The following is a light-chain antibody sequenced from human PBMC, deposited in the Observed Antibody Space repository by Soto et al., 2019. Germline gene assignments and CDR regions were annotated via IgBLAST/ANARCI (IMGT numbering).Light chain of an antibody. CDR2: DVT. CDR1: QDIDKY. Sequence: DIQMTQSPSSLSASVVDTVTITCQASQDIDKYLNWYQQKPGKAPKLLIDDVTNLETGVPSRFSGSGSGTHFTFTIGSLQPEDIATYYCQQYYDLPITFGQGTRLEI. J-gene: IGKJ5*01. V-gene: IGKV1-33*01. CDR3: QQYYDLPIT.